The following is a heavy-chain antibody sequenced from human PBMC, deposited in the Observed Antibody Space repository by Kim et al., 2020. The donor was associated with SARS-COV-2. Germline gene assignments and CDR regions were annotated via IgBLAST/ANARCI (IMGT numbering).Heavy chain of an antibody. CDR2: ISSSSSYI. CDR1: GFTFSSYS. J-gene: IGHJ4*02. Sequence: GGSLRLSCAASGFTFSSYSMNWVRQAPGKGLEWVSSISSSSSYIYYADSVKGRFTISRDNAKNSLYLQMNSLRAGDTAVYYCARDIAGIVVVPAAMGAGYWGQGTLVTVSS. D-gene: IGHD2-2*01. V-gene: IGHV3-21*01. CDR3: ARDIAGIVVVPAAMGAGY.